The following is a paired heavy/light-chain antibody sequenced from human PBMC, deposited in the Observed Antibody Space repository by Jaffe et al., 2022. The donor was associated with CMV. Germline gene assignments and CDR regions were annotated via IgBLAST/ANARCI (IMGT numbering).Heavy chain of an antibody. CDR3: ASTSLGGPGEY. J-gene: IGHJ4*02. Sequence: QVQLVESGGGVVQPGRSLRLSCAASGIPFSTYGMHWVRQAPGRGLEWVAVIWNDGGNKYYADSVKGRFTISRDNANNTLYLQMNSLRAEDSAVYYCASTSLGGPGEYWGQGALVTVSS. D-gene: IGHD2-15*01. V-gene: IGHV3-33*01. CDR1: GIPFSTYG. CDR2: IWNDGGNK.
Light chain of an antibody. CDR2: KVS. CDR1: QSLVYSDGNTY. Sequence: DVVMTQSPPILPVTLGQPASISCRSSQSLVYSDGNTYLSWFQQRPGQSPRRLLYKVSIRDSGVPDRFSGSGSGTDFTLKISRVEAEDLGVYYCMQGTHWPPYTFGQGTKLEIK. CDR3: MQGTHWPPYT. V-gene: IGKV2-30*01. J-gene: IGKJ2*01.